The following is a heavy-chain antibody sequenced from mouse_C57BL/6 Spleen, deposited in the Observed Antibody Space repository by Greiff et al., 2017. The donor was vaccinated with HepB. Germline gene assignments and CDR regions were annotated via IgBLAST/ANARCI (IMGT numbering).Heavy chain of an antibody. CDR3: TRRTFAY. CDR1: GYTFTDYE. CDR2: IDPETGGT. V-gene: IGHV1-15*01. Sequence: IQLQQSGAELVRPGASVTLSCKASGYTFTDYEMHWVKQTPVHGLEWIGAIDPETGGTAYNQKFKGKAILTADKSSSTAYMELRSLTSEDSAVYYCTRRTFAYWGQGTLVTVSA. J-gene: IGHJ3*01.